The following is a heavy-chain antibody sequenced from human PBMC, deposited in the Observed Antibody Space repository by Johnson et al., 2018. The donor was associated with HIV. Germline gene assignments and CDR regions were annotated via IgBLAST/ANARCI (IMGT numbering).Heavy chain of an antibody. J-gene: IGHJ3*02. CDR3: ATSGLTLGSSSSHAFDI. Sequence: QVQLVESGGGVVQPGRSLRLSCAASGFTFSSYAMHWVRQAPGKGLEWVTVIWYDGSNKHYADSVKGRFTISRDNSKNTLYLQMNSLRAEDTAMYYCATSGLTLGSSSSHAFDIWGQGTMVTVSS. CDR2: IWYDGSNK. V-gene: IGHV3-30*04. CDR1: GFTFSSYA. D-gene: IGHD6-6*01.